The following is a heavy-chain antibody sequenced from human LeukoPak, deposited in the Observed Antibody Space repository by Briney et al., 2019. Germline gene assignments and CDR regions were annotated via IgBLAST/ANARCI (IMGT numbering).Heavy chain of an antibody. J-gene: IGHJ3*02. V-gene: IGHV1-69*05. Sequence: SVKVSCKASGGTCSSYAISWVREAPGQGLEWMGRIIPIFGTANYAQKFQGRVTITTDESTSTAYMELSSLRSEDTAVYYCASIVSHQSLVSNAFDISGQERIVTASS. CDR3: ASIVSHQSLVSNAFDI. CDR2: IIPIFGTA. D-gene: IGHD6-19*01. CDR1: GGTCSSYA.